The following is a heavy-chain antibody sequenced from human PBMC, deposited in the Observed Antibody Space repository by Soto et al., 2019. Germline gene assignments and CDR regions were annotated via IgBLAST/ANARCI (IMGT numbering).Heavy chain of an antibody. CDR3: ARRVRASIEMATSYYFDY. Sequence: GESLKISCTGSGYTFATYWIAWVRQMPGKGLEWMGIIYPSDSDTRYSPSFQGQVTISADKSITTAYLQWSSLRAEDTAVYYCARRVRASIEMATSYYFDYWGQGTLVTVSS. CDR1: GYTFATYW. D-gene: IGHD5-12*01. CDR2: IYPSDSDT. V-gene: IGHV5-51*01. J-gene: IGHJ4*02.